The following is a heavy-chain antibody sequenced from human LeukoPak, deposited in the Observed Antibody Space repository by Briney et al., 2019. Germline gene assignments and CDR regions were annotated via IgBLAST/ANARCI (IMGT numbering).Heavy chain of an antibody. D-gene: IGHD3-10*01. Sequence: PGGSLRLSCAASGFTFSSYSMNWVRQAPGKGLEWVSSISSSSSYIYYADSVKGRFTISRDNAKNSLYLQMNSLRAEDTAVYYCARDQSVYGSGYSIVNWFDPWGQGTLVTVSS. CDR1: GFTFSSYS. J-gene: IGHJ5*02. CDR3: ARDQSVYGSGYSIVNWFDP. CDR2: ISSSSSYI. V-gene: IGHV3-21*01.